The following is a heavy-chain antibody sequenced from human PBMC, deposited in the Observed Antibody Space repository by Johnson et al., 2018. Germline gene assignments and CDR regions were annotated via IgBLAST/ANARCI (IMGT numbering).Heavy chain of an antibody. D-gene: IGHD5-18*01. V-gene: IGHV3-33*01. CDR2: IYYDGSNT. J-gene: IGHJ6*02. CDR3: ARDLAAMAYDYYGMDV. CDR1: GFTFSSYG. Sequence: QVQLVQSGGGEVEPGRSLRLSCAASGFTFSSYGMNWVRQAPGQGLAWVAVIYYDGSNTYYADYVKGRFTISRDNSKTTLYLQMDSLKVEDTAVYYCARDLAAMAYDYYGMDVWGHGTTVTVSS.